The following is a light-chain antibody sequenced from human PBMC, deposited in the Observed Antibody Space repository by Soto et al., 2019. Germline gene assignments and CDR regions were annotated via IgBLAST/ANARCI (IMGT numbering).Light chain of an antibody. CDR3: QQYNSYPWT. CDR2: KAS. V-gene: IGKV1-5*03. Sequence: DIHMTQSPSTLSAALGDRVTITSRASQSISSWLAWYQQKPGKAPKLLIYKASSLESGVPSRFSGSGSGTEFTLTISSLQPDDFATYYCQQYNSYPWTFGQGTKVDIK. J-gene: IGKJ1*01. CDR1: QSISSW.